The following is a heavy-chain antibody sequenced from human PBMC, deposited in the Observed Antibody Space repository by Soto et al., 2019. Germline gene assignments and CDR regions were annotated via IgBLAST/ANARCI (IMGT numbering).Heavy chain of an antibody. CDR2: ISYDGSNK. CDR3: ARAIKGWWIRDGWVYYGMDV. D-gene: IGHD5-18*01. Sequence: XGSLRLSFAASGVTVSIYSMHWVRQDPGKGLEWVAVISYDGSNKYYADSVKGRFTISRDNSKNTLYLQMNSLRAEDTAVYYCARAIKGWWIRDGWVYYGMDVWGQGTTVTVSS. J-gene: IGHJ6*02. V-gene: IGHV3-30-3*01. CDR1: GVTVSIYS.